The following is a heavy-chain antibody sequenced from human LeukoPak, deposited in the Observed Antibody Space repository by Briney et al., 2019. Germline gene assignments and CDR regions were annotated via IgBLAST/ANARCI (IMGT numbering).Heavy chain of an antibody. V-gene: IGHV3-11*01. J-gene: IGHJ5*02. Sequence: GGSLRLSCAASGFTFSDYYMSWIRQAPGKGLEWVSHISNSGNTIYYADSVKGRFTISRDNAKNSLYLQMNSLRAEDTAVYYCANLVIVVVTAQRWFDPWGQGTLVTVSS. CDR1: GFTFSDYY. CDR3: ANLVIVVVTAQRWFDP. CDR2: ISNSGNTI. D-gene: IGHD2-21*02.